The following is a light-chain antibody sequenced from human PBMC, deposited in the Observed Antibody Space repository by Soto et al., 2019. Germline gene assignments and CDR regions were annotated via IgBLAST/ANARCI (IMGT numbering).Light chain of an antibody. Sequence: EVVMTQSAATLSVSAGERATLSCRASQTVSRNLAWYQQRPGQAPRLLIYDISNRATGVPARFSGSGSGTDFTLTISSLETEDFAVYYCQQRSDWPLTFGGGTKVDIK. CDR3: QQRSDWPLT. J-gene: IGKJ4*01. CDR2: DIS. CDR1: QTVSRN. V-gene: IGKV3-11*01.